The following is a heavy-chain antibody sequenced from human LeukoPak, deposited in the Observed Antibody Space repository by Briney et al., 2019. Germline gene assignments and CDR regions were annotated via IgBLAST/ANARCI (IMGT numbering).Heavy chain of an antibody. Sequence: ASVKVSCKASGYTFTGYYMHWVRQVPGQGLEWLGWIKPNSGGTKYAQKFQGRVTMTRDTSISTAYMELSGLRSDDTAVYYCAIAGHSDFNWFDPWGQGTLVTVSS. D-gene: IGHD2-15*01. CDR2: IKPNSGGT. CDR1: GYTFTGYY. CDR3: AIAGHSDFNWFDP. V-gene: IGHV1-2*02. J-gene: IGHJ5*02.